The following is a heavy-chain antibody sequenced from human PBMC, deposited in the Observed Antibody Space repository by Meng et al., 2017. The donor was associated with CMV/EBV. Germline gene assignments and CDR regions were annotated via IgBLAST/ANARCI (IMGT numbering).Heavy chain of an antibody. D-gene: IGHD7-27*01. J-gene: IGHJ4*02. CDR3: TRGANWGSPFDH. Sequence: SCQSSGDTSRTYALSWVRQAPGQGLVWMGGIIPFFHTTYYAQKFQDRVIFTSDEDTKTVYMELRSLRSEDTAVYFCTRGANWGSPFDHWGQGALVTVSS. CDR1: GDTSRTYA. V-gene: IGHV1-69*01. CDR2: IIPFFHTT.